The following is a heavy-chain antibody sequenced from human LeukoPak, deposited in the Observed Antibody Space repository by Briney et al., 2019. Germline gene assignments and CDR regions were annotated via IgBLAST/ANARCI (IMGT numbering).Heavy chain of an antibody. CDR2: IYYSGST. CDR1: GGSISSSSYY. CDR3: ARLGGDTGGWWAFDY. V-gene: IGHV4-39*02. D-gene: IGHD6-19*01. Sequence: LETLSLTCTVSGGSISSSSYYWGWIRQPPGKGLEWIGNIYYSGSTYYNPSLKSRVTISVDTSKTHFSLKLTSVTAADTAVYYCARLGGDTGGWWAFDYWGQGTLVTVSS. J-gene: IGHJ4*02.